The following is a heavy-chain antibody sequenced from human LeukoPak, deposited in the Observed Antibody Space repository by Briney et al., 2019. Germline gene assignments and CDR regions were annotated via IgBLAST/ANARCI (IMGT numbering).Heavy chain of an antibody. CDR3: ARNRGDPSYFDY. V-gene: IGHV3-53*01. CDR1: GFTVSSNY. J-gene: IGHJ4*02. Sequence: PGGSLRLSCTASGFTVSSNYMSWVRQAPGKGLEWVSVIYSGGTTYYADSVKGRFTISRNNPKNSLYLQMNSLRAEDTAVYYCARNRGDPSYFDYWGQGTLVTVSS. CDR2: IYSGGTT. D-gene: IGHD4-17*01.